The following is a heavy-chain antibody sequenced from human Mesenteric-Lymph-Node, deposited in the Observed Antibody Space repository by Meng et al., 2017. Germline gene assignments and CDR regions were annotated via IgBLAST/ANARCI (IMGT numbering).Heavy chain of an antibody. D-gene: IGHD3-22*01. CDR3: ARGVLYYYDSSGYPYDAFDI. Sequence: SETLSLTCTVSGGSISSYYWSWIRQHPGKGLEWIGYIYYSGSTYYNPSLKSRVTISVDTSKNQFSLKLSSVTAADTAVYYCARGVLYYYDSSGYPYDAFDIWGQGTMVTVSS. V-gene: IGHV4-59*06. CDR2: IYYSGST. CDR1: GGSISSYY. J-gene: IGHJ3*02.